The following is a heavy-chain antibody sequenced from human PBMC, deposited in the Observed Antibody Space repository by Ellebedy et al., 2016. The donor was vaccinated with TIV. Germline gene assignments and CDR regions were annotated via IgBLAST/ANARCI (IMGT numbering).Heavy chain of an antibody. CDR1: GFTFSGRG. CDR2: INTDGTTT. Sequence: GGSLRLSCAASGFTFSGRGMFWVRQAPGRGLVWVSHINTDGTTTTYADSVKGRFTISRDNAKNILYLQMNSLRAEDTAVYYCSRGGTASFDAWGQGTMVSVSS. CDR3: SRGGTASFDA. J-gene: IGHJ3*01. D-gene: IGHD1-26*01. V-gene: IGHV3-74*03.